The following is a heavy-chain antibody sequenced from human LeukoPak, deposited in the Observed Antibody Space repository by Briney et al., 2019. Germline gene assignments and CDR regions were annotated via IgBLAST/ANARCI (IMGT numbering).Heavy chain of an antibody. J-gene: IGHJ4*02. CDR3: ARESGYSSSWSEYFDS. Sequence: GGSLRLSCEASGFTFSTFWMSWVRQAPGKGLEWVANIKQDGSEKYYVDSVKGRFTISRDNAKNSLYPQVNNLRAEDTAVYYCARESGYSSSWSEYFDSWGQGTLVTVSS. CDR1: GFTFSTFW. V-gene: IGHV3-7*01. CDR2: IKQDGSEK. D-gene: IGHD6-13*01.